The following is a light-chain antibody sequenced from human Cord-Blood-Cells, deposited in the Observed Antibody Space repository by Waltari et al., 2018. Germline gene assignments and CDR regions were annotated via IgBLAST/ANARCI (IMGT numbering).Light chain of an antibody. CDR2: DAS. CDR1: QDISNY. V-gene: IGKV1-33*01. J-gene: IGKJ4*01. CDR3: QQYDNLPLT. Sequence: DIQMTQSPSSLSDSVGDRVTITCQASQDISNYLNWYQQKPGKAPKLLIYDASNLETGVPSRFSGSGSGTDFTLTISSLQPEDIATYYCQQYDNLPLTFGGGTKVEIK.